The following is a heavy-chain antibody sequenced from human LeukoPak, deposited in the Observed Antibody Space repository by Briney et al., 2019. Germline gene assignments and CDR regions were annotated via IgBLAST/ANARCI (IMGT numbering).Heavy chain of an antibody. CDR3: AKGIGDYGDTVDY. CDR1: GFTFSSYA. CDR2: ISGSGGST. J-gene: IGHJ4*02. V-gene: IGHV3-23*01. D-gene: IGHD4-17*01. Sequence: PGGSLRLSCAASGFTFSSYAMSWVRQPPGKGLEWVSAISGSGGSTYYADSVKGRFTISRDNPKNTLYLQMNSLRAEDTAVYYCAKGIGDYGDTVDYWGQGTLVTVSS.